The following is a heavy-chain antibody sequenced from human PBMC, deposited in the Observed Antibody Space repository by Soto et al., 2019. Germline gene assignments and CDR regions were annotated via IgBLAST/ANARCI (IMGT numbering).Heavy chain of an antibody. Sequence: ASVKVSCKASGYTFTGYYMHWVRQAPGQGLEWMGWINPNSGATNYAQKFQDWVTMTRDTSISTAYMELSRLRSDDTAVYYCAVGDDYYDSSGYSVWRQATTVTVSS. CDR2: INPNSGAT. V-gene: IGHV1-2*04. J-gene: IGHJ6*02. CDR1: GYTFTGYY. CDR3: AVGDDYYDSSGYSV. D-gene: IGHD3-22*01.